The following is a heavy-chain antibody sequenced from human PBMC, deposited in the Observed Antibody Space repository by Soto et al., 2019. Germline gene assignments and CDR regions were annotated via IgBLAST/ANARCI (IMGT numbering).Heavy chain of an antibody. D-gene: IGHD6-19*01. J-gene: IGHJ4*02. CDR1: RFTFSSYA. Sequence: PGGSLRLSCAASRFTFSSYAMSWVRQAAGKGLEWVSAISGSGGSTYYAASVKGRFTMSRDNSKNMLYLQMNSLRAEDTAVYYCAKEGYDSGWYWDSWGQGALVTVSS. V-gene: IGHV3-23*01. CDR2: ISGSGGST. CDR3: AKEGYDSGWYWDS.